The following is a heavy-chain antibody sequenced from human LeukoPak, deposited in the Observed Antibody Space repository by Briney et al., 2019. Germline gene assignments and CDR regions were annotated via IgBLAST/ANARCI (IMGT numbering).Heavy chain of an antibody. CDR1: GGSISSSSYY. D-gene: IGHD1-1*01. Sequence: SETLSLTCTVSGGSISSSSYYWGWIRQPPGKGLEWIGSIYYSGSTYCNPSLKSRVTISVDTSKNQFSLKLSSVTAADTAVYYCARHQEGPTGNFDYWGQGTLVTVSS. V-gene: IGHV4-39*01. CDR3: ARHQEGPTGNFDY. J-gene: IGHJ4*02. CDR2: IYYSGST.